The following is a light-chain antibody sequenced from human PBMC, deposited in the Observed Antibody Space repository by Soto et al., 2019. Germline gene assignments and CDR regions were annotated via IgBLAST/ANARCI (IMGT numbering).Light chain of an antibody. CDR2: DVT. J-gene: IGLJ2*01. CDR3: SSYTRTSTLVV. Sequence: QSALTQPASVSGSPGQSITISCTGTSSDVGGYNFVSWYQQYPGKAPKLIIYDVTNRPSGVSNRFSGSKSDNTASLAISGLQADDEADYYCSSYTRTSTLVVFGGGTKLTVL. CDR1: SSDVGGYNF. V-gene: IGLV2-14*03.